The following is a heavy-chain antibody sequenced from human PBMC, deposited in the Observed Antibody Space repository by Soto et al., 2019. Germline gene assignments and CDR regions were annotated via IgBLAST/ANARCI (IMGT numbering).Heavy chain of an antibody. Sequence: ESGGGVVQPGGSLRLSCTASEFTFSTYPMHWVRQAPGKGLEWVAVISHDEGNKFYGDSMKGRFTISRDNSKNTLYLQMNSLRSDDTAVYYCARGASDFCGGYPEIHFFDSWGQGTLVTVSS. D-gene: IGHD2-21*01. CDR3: ARGASDFCGGYPEIHFFDS. V-gene: IGHV3-30-3*01. J-gene: IGHJ4*02. CDR2: ISHDEGNK. CDR1: EFTFSTYP.